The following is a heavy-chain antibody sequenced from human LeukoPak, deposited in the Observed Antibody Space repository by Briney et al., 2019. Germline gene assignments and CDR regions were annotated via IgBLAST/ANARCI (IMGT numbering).Heavy chain of an antibody. CDR2: INHSGST. V-gene: IGHV4-34*01. D-gene: IGHD1/OR15-1a*01. CDR3: ARRSRAPTRNWFDP. Sequence: SETLSLTCAVYGGSFSGYYWSWIRQPPGKGLEWIGEINHSGSTNYNPSLKSRVTISVDTSKNQFSLKLSSVTAADTAVYYCARRSRAPTRNWFDPWGQGTLVTVSS. CDR1: GGSFSGYY. J-gene: IGHJ5*02.